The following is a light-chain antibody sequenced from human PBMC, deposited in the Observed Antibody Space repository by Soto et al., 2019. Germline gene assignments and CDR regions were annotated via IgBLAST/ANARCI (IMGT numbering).Light chain of an antibody. CDR2: AAS. J-gene: IGKJ4*01. Sequence: DIQMTQSPSSLSASVGDRVTITCRASQGISSYLAWYQQKPGKVPTLLIYAASTLQTGVPSRFSGSGSGTDFTLTISSLQPEVAATYYCQKINAVPTFGGGTKVEI. CDR3: QKINAVPT. CDR1: QGISSY. V-gene: IGKV1-27*01.